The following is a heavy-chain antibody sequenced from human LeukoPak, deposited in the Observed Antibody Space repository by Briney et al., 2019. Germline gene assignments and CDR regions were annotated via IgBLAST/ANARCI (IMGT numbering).Heavy chain of an antibody. CDR1: GFTFSSYG. CDR2: ISYDGSNK. J-gene: IGHJ6*04. Sequence: QSGGSLRLSCAASGFTFSSYGMHWVRQAPGKGLEWVAVISYDGSNKYYADSVKGRFTISRDNSKNTLYLQMNSLRAEDTAVYYCAKVGIAVQVAYYYYGMDVWGKGTTVTVSS. D-gene: IGHD6-19*01. V-gene: IGHV3-30*18. CDR3: AKVGIAVQVAYYYYGMDV.